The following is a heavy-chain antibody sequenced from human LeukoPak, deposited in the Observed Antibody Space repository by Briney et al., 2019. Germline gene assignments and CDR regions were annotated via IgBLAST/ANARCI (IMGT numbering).Heavy chain of an antibody. J-gene: IGHJ5*02. V-gene: IGHV1-2*06. CDR1: GYTFTGYY. D-gene: IGHD6-13*01. CDR2: INPNSGGT. CDR3: ARDCGSSSWYKSYNWFDP. Sequence: GASVKVSCKASGYTFTGYYMHWVRQAPGQGLEWMGRINPNSGGTNYAQKFQGRVTMTRDTSISTAYMELSRLRSDDTAVYYCARDCGSSSWYKSYNWFDPWGQGTLVTVSS.